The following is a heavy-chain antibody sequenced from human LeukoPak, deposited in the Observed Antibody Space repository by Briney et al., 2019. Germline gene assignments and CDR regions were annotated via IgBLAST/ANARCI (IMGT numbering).Heavy chain of an antibody. D-gene: IGHD3-22*01. CDR1: GFTVSSNS. CDR2: IYSGGST. Sequence: GGSLRLSCTVSGFTVSSNSMSWVRQAPGKGLEWVSFIYSGGSTHYSDSVKGRFTISRDNSKYTLYLQMNSLRAEDTAVYYCARRAGDYSHPYDYWGQGTLVTVS. J-gene: IGHJ4*02. V-gene: IGHV3-53*01. CDR3: ARRAGDYSHPYDY.